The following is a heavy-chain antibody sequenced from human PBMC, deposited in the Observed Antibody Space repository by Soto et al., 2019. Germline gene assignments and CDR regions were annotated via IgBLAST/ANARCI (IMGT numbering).Heavy chain of an antibody. CDR3: VAEIGAKEFDN. Sequence: GGSLTLSCAASGFSFSSHSMHWVRQAPGKGLEWLAFISNDENDKGYADSVKGRFSISRDNSKNTLFLQMNSLRAEDTAVYYCVAEIGAKEFDNWGQGTVVTVSS. CDR2: ISNDENDK. D-gene: IGHD3-10*01. J-gene: IGHJ3*02. V-gene: IGHV3-30-3*01. CDR1: GFSFSSHS.